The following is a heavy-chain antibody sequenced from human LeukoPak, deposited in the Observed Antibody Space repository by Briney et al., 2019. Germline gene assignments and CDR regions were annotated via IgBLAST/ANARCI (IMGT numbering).Heavy chain of an antibody. CDR2: IYPGDSDT. V-gene: IGHV5-51*07. CDR3: ALYFDTYYFDY. J-gene: IGHJ4*02. D-gene: IGHD2-2*02. Sequence: GESLKISCKASGYSFTSYWIGWVHQMPGKGLEWMGIIYPGDSDTRYRPSFQGQVTISADKSMNTAYLQWSSLKASDTAMYYCALYFDTYYFDYWGQGTLVTVSS. CDR1: GYSFTSYW.